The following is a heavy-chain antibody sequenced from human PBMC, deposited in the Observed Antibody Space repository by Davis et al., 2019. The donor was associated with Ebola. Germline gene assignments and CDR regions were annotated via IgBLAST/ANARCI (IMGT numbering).Heavy chain of an antibody. J-gene: IGHJ4*02. CDR2: IYYSGST. CDR3: ANRIAAAGFDY. V-gene: IGHV4-31*03. D-gene: IGHD6-13*01. CDR1: GGSISSGGYY. Sequence: SETLSLTCTVSGGSISSGGYYWSWIRQHPGKGLEWIGYIYYSGSTYYNPSLKSRVTISVDTSKNQFSLKLSSVTAADTAVYYCANRIAAAGFDYWGQGTLVTVSS.